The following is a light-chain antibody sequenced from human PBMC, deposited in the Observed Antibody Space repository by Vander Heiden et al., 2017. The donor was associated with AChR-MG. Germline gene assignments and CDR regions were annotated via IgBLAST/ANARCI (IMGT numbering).Light chain of an antibody. CDR2: YAS. Sequence: IVLTHSPAFLSVTPKEKVTITGRASQCIGSSLHWYQQKPDQSPKLLIKYASQSTSGVPSRFSGSGSGTDFTLTINSLEAEDAATYYCHQSSSFPYTFGQGTKLEIK. CDR3: HQSSSFPYT. CDR1: QCIGSS. J-gene: IGKJ2*01. V-gene: IGKV6-21*02.